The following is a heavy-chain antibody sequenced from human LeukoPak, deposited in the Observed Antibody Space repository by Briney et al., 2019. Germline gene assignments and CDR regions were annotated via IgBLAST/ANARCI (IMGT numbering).Heavy chain of an antibody. D-gene: IGHD5-12*01. J-gene: IGHJ5*02. CDR2: ISWNSGSI. Sequence: HPGGSLRLSCAASGFTFDDYAMHWVRQAPGKGLEWVSGISWNSGSIGYADSVKGRFTISRDNAKNSLYLQMNSLRAEDTALYYCAKDEGGYVLRGGFDPWGQGTLVTVSS. CDR1: GFTFDDYA. CDR3: AKDEGGYVLRGGFDP. V-gene: IGHV3-9*01.